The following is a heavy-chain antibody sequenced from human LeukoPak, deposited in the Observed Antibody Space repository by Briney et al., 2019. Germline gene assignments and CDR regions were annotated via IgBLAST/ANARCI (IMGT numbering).Heavy chain of an antibody. J-gene: IGHJ3*01. Sequence: GSLKVSCKASGFTFSGYGISWVRQAPGQGLERVGWISDYKKTKKYRQSVQDRVTLPTDTSTLTAYMELRTLRSDDTAKYYGVRDRKGEWLGQHHHFDVWGQGTMVIVSS. CDR3: VRDRKGEWLGQHHHFDV. CDR2: ISDYKKTK. CDR1: GFTFSGYG. V-gene: IGHV1-18*01. D-gene: IGHD6-19*01.